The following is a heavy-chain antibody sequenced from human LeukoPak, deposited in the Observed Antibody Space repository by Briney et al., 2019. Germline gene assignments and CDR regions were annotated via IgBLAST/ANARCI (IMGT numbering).Heavy chain of an antibody. D-gene: IGHD4-23*01. V-gene: IGHV4-59*04. CDR1: GGSIKNYY. CDR2: VYYTGST. CDR3: ARHSRTVGSVGIDP. J-gene: IGHJ5*02. Sequence: SETLSLTCTVSGGSIKNYYWSWIRQPPGKGLEWIGNVYYTGSTYYNPSLKSRVTISVDTSKNQFSLKLSSVTAADTAVYYCARHSRTVGSVGIDPWGQGTLVTVSS.